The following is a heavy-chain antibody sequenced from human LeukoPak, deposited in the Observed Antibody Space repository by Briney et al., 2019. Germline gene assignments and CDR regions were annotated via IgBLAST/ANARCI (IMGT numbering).Heavy chain of an antibody. CDR3: ARDNGSGTWYYYGMDV. CDR1: GFTLSSYS. Sequence: PGGSLRLSCAASGFTLSSYSMNWVRQAPGKGLEWVSSISSSSYIYYADSVKGRFTISRDNAKNSLYLQMNSLRAEDTAVYYCARDNGSGTWYYYGMDVWGKGTTVTVSS. J-gene: IGHJ6*04. CDR2: ISSSSYI. D-gene: IGHD3-10*01. V-gene: IGHV3-21*01.